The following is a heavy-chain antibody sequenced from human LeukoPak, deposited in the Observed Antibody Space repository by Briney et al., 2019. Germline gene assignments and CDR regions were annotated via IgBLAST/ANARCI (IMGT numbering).Heavy chain of an antibody. CDR2: IYYSGST. CDR3: ARVPAANWYYYDMDV. V-gene: IGHV4-4*02. Sequence: SGTLSLTCAVSVGSISSSNWWGWVRQPPGKRLEWVGYIYYSGSTNYNPSIKSRVTISVDTSKKRVSLKLSSVTAADTAVYYCARVPAANWYYYDMDVWGKGTTVTISS. J-gene: IGHJ6*03. D-gene: IGHD2-2*01. CDR1: VGSISSSNW.